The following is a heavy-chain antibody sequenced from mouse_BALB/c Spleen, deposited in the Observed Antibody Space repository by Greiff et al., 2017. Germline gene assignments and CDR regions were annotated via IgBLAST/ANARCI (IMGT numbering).Heavy chain of an antibody. Sequence: EVNVVESGGGLVKPGGSLKLSCAASGFTFSSYTMSWVRQTPEKRLEWVATISSGGGNTYYPDSVKGRFTISRDNAKNNLYLQMSSLRSEDTALYYCARYDYEAWFAYWGQGTLVTVSA. V-gene: IGHV5-9*03. J-gene: IGHJ3*01. CDR3: ARYDYEAWFAY. CDR1: GFTFSSYT. D-gene: IGHD1-1*01. CDR2: ISSGGGNT.